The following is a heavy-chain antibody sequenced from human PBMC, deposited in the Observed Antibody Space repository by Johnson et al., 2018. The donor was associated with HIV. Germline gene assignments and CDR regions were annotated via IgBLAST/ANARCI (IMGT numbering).Heavy chain of an antibody. CDR2: LSGSGGST. D-gene: IGHD1-7*01. J-gene: IGHJ3*02. V-gene: IGHV3-23*04. CDR3: ARAGQLPEDAFDI. Sequence: VHLVASGGGLVQPGRSLRLSCAASGFTLSSYAMSWVRQAPGKGLEWVSALSGSGGSTYYADSVKGRFTISRDNSKNTLYLQMNSLRAEDTAVYYCARAGQLPEDAFDIWGQGTMVTVSS. CDR1: GFTLSSYA.